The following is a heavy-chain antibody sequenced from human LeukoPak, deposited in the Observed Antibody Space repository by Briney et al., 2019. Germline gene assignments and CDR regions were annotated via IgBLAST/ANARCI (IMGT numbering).Heavy chain of an antibody. J-gene: IGHJ6*03. V-gene: IGHV4-61*02. D-gene: IGHD2-2*01. CDR2: IYTSGST. CDR1: GGSISSGSYY. CDR3: ARASGGYCSSTSCQTSYYYYYYYMDI. Sequence: PSETLSLTCTVSGGSISSGSYYWSWIRQPAGKGLEWIGRIYTSGSTNYNPSLKSRVTISVDTSKNQFSLKLSSVTAADTAVYYCARASGGYCSSTSCQTSYYYYYYYMDIWGKGTTVTISS.